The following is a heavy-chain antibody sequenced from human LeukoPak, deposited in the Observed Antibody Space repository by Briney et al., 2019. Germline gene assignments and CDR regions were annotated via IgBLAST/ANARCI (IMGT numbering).Heavy chain of an antibody. CDR2: INPSGGST. D-gene: IGHD6-6*01. Sequence: ASVKVSCKASGYTFTSYYMHWVRQAPGQGLEWMGIINPSGGSTSYAQKLQGRVTMTTDTSTSTAYMELRSLRSDDTAVYYCARDLGIAARPDLFDYWGQGTLVTVSS. J-gene: IGHJ4*02. CDR3: ARDLGIAARPDLFDY. V-gene: IGHV1-46*01. CDR1: GYTFTSYY.